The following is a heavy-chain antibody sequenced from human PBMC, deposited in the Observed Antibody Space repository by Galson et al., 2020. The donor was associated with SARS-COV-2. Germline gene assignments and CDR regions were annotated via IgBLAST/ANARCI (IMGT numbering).Heavy chain of an antibody. CDR1: GFTFSSYR. V-gene: IGHV3-48*02. J-gene: IGHJ4*02. D-gene: IGHD1-1*01. CDR3: ARDPTGNYLTGGWQVETVGYFDY. Sequence: GESLKISCAASGFTFSSYRMNWVRQAPGKGLEWVSYISCSGYSIFYADSVKGRFTISRDNAENSLYLQMNSLRDEDTAVYYCARDPTGNYLTGGWQVETVGYFDYGGQGALVTVSS. CDR2: ISCSGYSI.